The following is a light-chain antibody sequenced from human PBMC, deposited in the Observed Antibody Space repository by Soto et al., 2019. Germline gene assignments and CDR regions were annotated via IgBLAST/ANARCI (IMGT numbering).Light chain of an antibody. J-gene: IGKJ1*01. Sequence: EIVLTQSPGTLSLSPGERATLSCRASQSVSSTYLSWYQQKPGQAPRLLIYGASIMATGIPDRFSGSVSGTDFTLTISRLEPEDFAVYYCQQYGNSPRTFGQGTKVEIK. V-gene: IGKV3-20*01. CDR3: QQYGNSPRT. CDR2: GAS. CDR1: QSVSSTY.